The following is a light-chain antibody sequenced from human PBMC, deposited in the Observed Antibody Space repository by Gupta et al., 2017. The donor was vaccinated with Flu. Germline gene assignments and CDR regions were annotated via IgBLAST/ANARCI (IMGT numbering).Light chain of an antibody. J-gene: IGLJ1*01. CDR1: SSDVGGYNY. CDR2: EVS. V-gene: IGLV2-14*01. CDR3: SSYTSSSTSYV. Sequence: QSALXQPASVSXXPXQSITISCTGTSSDVGGYNYVSWYQQHPGKAPKLMIYEVSNRPSGVSNRFSGSKSGNTASLTISGLQAEDEADYYCSSYTSSSTSYVFGTGTKVTVL.